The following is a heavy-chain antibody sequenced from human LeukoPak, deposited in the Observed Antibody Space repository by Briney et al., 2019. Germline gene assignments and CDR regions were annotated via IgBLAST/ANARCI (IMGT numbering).Heavy chain of an antibody. D-gene: IGHD3-16*01. CDR1: GGSISSYY. V-gene: IGHV4-59*01. J-gene: IGHJ4*02. CDR2: IQYSGNA. Sequence: PSETLSLTCTVSGGSISSYYWSWIRQPPGKRLEWIGYIQYSGNANYNASLKSRVIMSVDTSKNQFSLKLTSVTAADTAVYYCARARGGGVYGSWGQGTLVTVSS. CDR3: ARARGGGVYGS.